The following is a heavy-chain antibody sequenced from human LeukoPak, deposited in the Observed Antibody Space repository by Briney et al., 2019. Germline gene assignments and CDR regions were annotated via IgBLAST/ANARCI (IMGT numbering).Heavy chain of an antibody. CDR1: GGTFSSYD. CDR2: ITHGGST. J-gene: IGHJ4*02. D-gene: IGHD3-3*02. CDR3: ARGYSIYDTNPSKY. Sequence: PSETLSLTCAVSGGTFSSYDWTWIRQPPGKGLEWIGEITHGGSTNYNPSLNSRINISIDTSKRQFFLRLSSVTAADTALYYCARGYSIYDTNPSKYWGQGILVAVSA. V-gene: IGHV4-34*01.